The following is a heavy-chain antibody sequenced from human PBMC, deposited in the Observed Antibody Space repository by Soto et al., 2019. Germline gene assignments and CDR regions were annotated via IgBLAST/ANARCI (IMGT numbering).Heavy chain of an antibody. CDR1: GYSVTSYW. Sequence: GESLKISCKGSGYSVTSYWIGWVRQMPGKGLEWMGIIYPGDSDTRYSPSFQGQVTISADKSISTAYLQWSSLKASDTAMYYCARFLGYCSSTSCYADWFDPWGQGTLVTVSS. V-gene: IGHV5-51*01. CDR2: IYPGDSDT. CDR3: ARFLGYCSSTSCYADWFDP. J-gene: IGHJ5*02. D-gene: IGHD2-2*01.